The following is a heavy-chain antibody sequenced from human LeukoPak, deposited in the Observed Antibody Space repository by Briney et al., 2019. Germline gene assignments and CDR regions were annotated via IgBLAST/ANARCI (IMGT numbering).Heavy chain of an antibody. J-gene: IGHJ6*03. D-gene: IGHD3-22*01. CDR3: ARGQTYYYDSSGYSFYYYYYMDV. CDR2: IIPIFGTA. V-gene: IGHV1-69*13. CDR1: GGTFSSYA. Sequence: SVKVSCKASGGTFSSYAISWVRQAPGQGLEWMGGIIPIFGTANYAQKFQGRVTITPDESTSTAYMELSSLRSEDTAVYYCARGQTYYYDSSGYSFYYYYYMDVWGKGTTVTVSS.